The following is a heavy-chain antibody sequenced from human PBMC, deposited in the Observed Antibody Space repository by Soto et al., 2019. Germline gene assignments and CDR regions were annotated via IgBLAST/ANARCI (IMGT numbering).Heavy chain of an antibody. CDR3: ARGTTPGSGSYQGRESDY. V-gene: IGHV1-46*01. J-gene: IGHJ4*02. Sequence: ASVKVSCKSSGYTFTSYYMHWVRQAPGQGLEWMGIINPSGGSTSYAQKFQGRVTMTRDTSTSTVYMELSSLRSEDTAVYYCARGTTPGSGSYQGRESDYWGQGTLVTVSS. CDR1: GYTFTSYY. D-gene: IGHD1-26*01. CDR2: INPSGGST.